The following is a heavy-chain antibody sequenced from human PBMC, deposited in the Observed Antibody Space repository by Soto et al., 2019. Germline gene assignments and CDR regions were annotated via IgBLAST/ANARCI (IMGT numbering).Heavy chain of an antibody. CDR1: GFTFSSYS. J-gene: IGHJ5*02. CDR3: AGGRGWFDP. D-gene: IGHD1-1*01. Sequence: GGSLRLSCAASGFTFSSYSMNWVRQAPGKGLEWVSYISSSSTIYYADSVKGRFTISRDNAKNSLYLQMNSLRAEDTAVYYCAGGRGWFDPWGQGTLVTVSS. CDR2: ISSSSTI. V-gene: IGHV3-48*01.